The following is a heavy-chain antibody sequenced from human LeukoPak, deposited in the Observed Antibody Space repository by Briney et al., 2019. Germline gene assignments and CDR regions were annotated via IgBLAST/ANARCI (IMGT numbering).Heavy chain of an antibody. D-gene: IGHD1-1*01. CDR1: GGSISSSNW. CDR3: ARDWNRYAY. J-gene: IGHJ4*02. CDR2: IYHSGST. V-gene: IGHV4-4*02. Sequence: SETLSLTCAVSGGSISSSNWWSWVRPPPGKGLEWIGEIYHSGSTNYNPSLKSRVTISVDTSKNQFSLYLDSVTAADTAVYYCARDWNRYAYWGQGTLVTVSS.